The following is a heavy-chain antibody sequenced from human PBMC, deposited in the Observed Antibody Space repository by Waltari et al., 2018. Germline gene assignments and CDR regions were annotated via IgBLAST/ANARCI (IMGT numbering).Heavy chain of an antibody. V-gene: IGHV3-23*01. J-gene: IGHJ4*02. D-gene: IGHD7-27*01. CDR2: ISDGGGII. CDR3: ARGSGVDY. Sequence: EVQLLESGGGLVQTGGSLRLSCGASGLTFSTYVMNWVRQAPGKGLEWVSSISDGGGIINYADSVKGRFTISRDNSKNTVYLQMKSLRAEDTAVYYCARGSGVDYWGQGTLVTISS. CDR1: GLTFSTYV.